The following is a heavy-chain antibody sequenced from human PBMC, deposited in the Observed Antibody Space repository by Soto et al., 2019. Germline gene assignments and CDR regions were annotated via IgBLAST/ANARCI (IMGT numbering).Heavy chain of an antibody. J-gene: IGHJ4*02. Sequence: ASVKVSCEASGYTFTSYGISWVRQAPGQGLEWMGWFSAYNGNTNYAQKLQARVTMTTDTSTSRAYMELRSLRSDDTAVYYCARDERLFAPHFHYWGPGTLVTVSS. CDR1: GYTFTSYG. D-gene: IGHD2-21*01. V-gene: IGHV1-18*01. CDR3: ARDERLFAPHFHY. CDR2: FSAYNGNT.